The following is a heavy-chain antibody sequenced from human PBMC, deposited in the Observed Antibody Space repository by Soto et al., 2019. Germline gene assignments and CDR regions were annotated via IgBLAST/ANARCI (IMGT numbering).Heavy chain of an antibody. CDR3: ARDKRDLRFLEWSYYFDF. V-gene: IGHV3-30-3*01. Sequence: GGSLRLSCAASGFTFSSYAMHWVRQAPGKGLEWVAVISYDGSNKYYADSVKGRFTISRDNSKNTLYLQMNSLRAEDAAVYYCARDKRDLRFLEWSYYFDFWGQGTLVTVSS. CDR1: GFTFSSYA. D-gene: IGHD3-3*01. CDR2: ISYDGSNK. J-gene: IGHJ4*02.